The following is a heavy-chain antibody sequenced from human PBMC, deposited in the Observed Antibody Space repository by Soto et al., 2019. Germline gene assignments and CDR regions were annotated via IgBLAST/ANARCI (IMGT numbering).Heavy chain of an antibody. V-gene: IGHV1-3*01. CDR2: INAGNGNT. J-gene: IGHJ4*02. Sequence: ASVKVSCKASGYTFTSYAMHWVRQAPGQRLEWMGWINAGNGNTKYSQKFQGRVTITRDTSASTAYMELSSLRSEDTAVYYCARASGITGTRLDYWGQGTLVTAPQ. CDR3: ARASGITGTRLDY. CDR1: GYTFTSYA. D-gene: IGHD1-20*01.